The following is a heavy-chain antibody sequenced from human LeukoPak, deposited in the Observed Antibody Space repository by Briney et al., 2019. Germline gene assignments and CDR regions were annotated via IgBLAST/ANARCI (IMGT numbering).Heavy chain of an antibody. CDR1: GFTFSSYS. CDR3: ARDGDAYNFDY. CDR2: ISSSSSYI. Sequence: GGSLRLSCAASGFTFSSYSMNWVRQAPGKGLEWVSSISSSSSYIYYADSVKGRFTISRDNAKNTVYLQMNSLRREDTAVYYCARDGDAYNFDYWGQGTLVTVSS. D-gene: IGHD5-24*01. V-gene: IGHV3-21*01. J-gene: IGHJ4*02.